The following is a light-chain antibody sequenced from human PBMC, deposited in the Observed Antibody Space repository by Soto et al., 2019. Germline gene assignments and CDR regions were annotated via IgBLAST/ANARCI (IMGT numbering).Light chain of an antibody. V-gene: IGLV2-14*01. CDR1: TSDVGGYNY. CDR3: GSYASTSTPYV. Sequence: QSALTQPASVSGSPGQTITISCTGTTSDVGGYNYVSWYQQHPGKAPKLMIYEVSNRPSGVSSRFSGSKSGDTASLTISGLQAEDEADYYCGSYASTSTPYVFVSGTKLTVL. CDR2: EVS. J-gene: IGLJ1*01.